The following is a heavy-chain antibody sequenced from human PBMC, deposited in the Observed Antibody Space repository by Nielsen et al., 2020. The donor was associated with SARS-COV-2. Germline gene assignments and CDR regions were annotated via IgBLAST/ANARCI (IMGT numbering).Heavy chain of an antibody. CDR2: INHSGST. V-gene: IGHV4-34*01. Sequence: SETLSLTCAVYGGSFSGYYWSWIRQPPGKGLEWIGEINHSGSTNYNPSLKSRVTISVDTSKNQFSLKLSSVTAADTAVYYCARGGYQLLLRNYYYGMDVWGQGTTVTVSS. CDR3: ARGGYQLLLRNYYYGMDV. CDR1: GGSFSGYY. J-gene: IGHJ6*02. D-gene: IGHD2-2*01.